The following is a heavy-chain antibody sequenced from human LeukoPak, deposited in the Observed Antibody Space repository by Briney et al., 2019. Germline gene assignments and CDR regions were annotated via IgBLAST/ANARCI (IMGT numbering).Heavy chain of an antibody. Sequence: GGSLRLSCAASGFTVSSNYMSWVRPAPGKGLGWVSVIYSGGSTYYADSVKGRFTISRDNSKNTLYLQMNSLSAEDTAVYYCARDVAYEGFDYWGQGTLVTVSS. CDR1: GFTVSSNY. J-gene: IGHJ4*02. D-gene: IGHD5-12*01. V-gene: IGHV3-66*01. CDR3: ARDVAYEGFDY. CDR2: IYSGGST.